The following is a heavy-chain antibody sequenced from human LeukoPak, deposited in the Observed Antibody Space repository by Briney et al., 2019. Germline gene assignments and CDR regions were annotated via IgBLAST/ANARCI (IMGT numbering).Heavy chain of an antibody. Sequence: GESPKISCKGSGYSFANYWIGWVRPMPGKGLEWMGTIYTGDSDTRYSPSFEGQVTFSADKSISTAYLRWSSLNASDTVIYYCARQSSYGDYIKYWGQGTLVTVSS. V-gene: IGHV5-51*01. D-gene: IGHD4-17*01. J-gene: IGHJ4*02. CDR1: GYSFANYW. CDR2: IYTGDSDT. CDR3: ARQSSYGDYIKY.